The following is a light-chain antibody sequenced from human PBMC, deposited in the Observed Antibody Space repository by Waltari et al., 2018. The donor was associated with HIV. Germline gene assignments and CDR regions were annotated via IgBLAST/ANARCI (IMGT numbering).Light chain of an antibody. Sequence: NFMLTQPHSVSDSPGKTVTFPCTRSSGIIATTHVKWHQQRPGSSPTTVIYEDNQRPSGVPDRFSGSIDSSSNSASLTISGLKTEDEADYYCQSYDSSNHVVFGGGTKLTVL. CDR3: QSYDSSNHVV. CDR1: SGIIATTH. J-gene: IGLJ2*01. CDR2: EDN. V-gene: IGLV6-57*01.